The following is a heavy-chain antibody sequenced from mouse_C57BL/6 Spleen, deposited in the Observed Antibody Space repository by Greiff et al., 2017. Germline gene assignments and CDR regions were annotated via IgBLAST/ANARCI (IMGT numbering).Heavy chain of an antibody. V-gene: IGHV3-6*01. J-gene: IGHJ1*03. CDR1: GYSITSGYY. D-gene: IGHD1-1*01. CDR3: ANPPIYYYGSSYDWYFDV. Sequence: VQLKESGPGLVKPSQSLSLTCSVTGYSITSGYYWNWIRQFPGNKLEWMGYISYDGSNNYNPSLKNRISITRDTSKNQFFLKLNSVTTEDTATYYCANPPIYYYGSSYDWYFDVWGTGTTVTVSS. CDR2: ISYDGSN.